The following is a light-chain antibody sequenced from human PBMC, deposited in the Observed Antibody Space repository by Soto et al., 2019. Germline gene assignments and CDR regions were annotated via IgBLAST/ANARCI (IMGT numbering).Light chain of an antibody. Sequence: DIQMTQSPSTLSATVGDRVTITCRASQSINIWLAWYQQKPGKAPKLLIYKASSLESGVPSRFSGSGSGTEFTLAISSLLPDDFATYYCQQYNTFSTFGQGTKVEIK. V-gene: IGKV1-5*03. J-gene: IGKJ1*01. CDR1: QSINIW. CDR2: KAS. CDR3: QQYNTFST.